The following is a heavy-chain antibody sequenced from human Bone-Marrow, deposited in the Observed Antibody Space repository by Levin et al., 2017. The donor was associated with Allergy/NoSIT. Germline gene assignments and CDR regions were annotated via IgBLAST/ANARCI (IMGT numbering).Heavy chain of an antibody. CDR3: AGDDSNSRGYYLGTY. CDR2: IVTNTGRA. D-gene: IGHD3-22*01. V-gene: IGHV7-4-1*02. J-gene: IGHJ4*02. Sequence: ASVKVSCKASGYPFSSYTINWVRQAPGQGLEWMGWIVTNTGRATYAQGFTGRFVFSVDTSVSTAYMQISTLKAEDTAVYYCAGDDSNSRGYYLGTYWGPGTLVTVTS. CDR1: GYPFSSYT.